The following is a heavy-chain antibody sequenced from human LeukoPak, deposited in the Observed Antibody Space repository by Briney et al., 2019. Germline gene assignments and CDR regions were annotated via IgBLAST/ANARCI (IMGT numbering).Heavy chain of an antibody. J-gene: IGHJ3*02. V-gene: IGHV1-2*02. D-gene: IGHD6-6*01. CDR3: AIGRIAATKSNAFDI. CDR1: GYTFTGYY. CDR2: INPNSGGT. Sequence: ASVKVSCKASGYTFTGYYMHWVRQAPGQGLEWMGWINPNSGGTNYAQKFQGRVTMTRDTSISTAYMELSRLRSDDTAVYYCAIGRIAATKSNAFDIWGQGTMVTVSS.